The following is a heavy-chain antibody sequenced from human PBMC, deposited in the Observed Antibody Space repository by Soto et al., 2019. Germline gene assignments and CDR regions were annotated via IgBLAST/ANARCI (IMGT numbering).Heavy chain of an antibody. Sequence: PSETLSLTCTVSGGSISSYYWSWIRQPPGKGLEWIGYIYYSGSTNYNPSLKSRVTISVDTSKNQFSLKLSSVTAADTAVYYCAAYSGYDFQIFDYWGQGTLVTVSS. J-gene: IGHJ4*02. CDR3: AAYSGYDFQIFDY. V-gene: IGHV4-59*01. CDR2: IYYSGST. D-gene: IGHD5-12*01. CDR1: GGSISSYY.